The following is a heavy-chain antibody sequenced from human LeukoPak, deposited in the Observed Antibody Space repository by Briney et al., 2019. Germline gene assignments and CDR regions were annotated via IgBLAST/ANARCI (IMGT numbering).Heavy chain of an antibody. CDR2: ISSGGDYI. Sequence: GGSLRLSCAASGFIFSDYSMNWVRQAPGKGLEWVSSISSGGDYIYYADSVKGRITISRDNGKKSLYLQMRSLRPEDTAVAYCAREKYSGNYYGAVKYFDSWGQGTLVTVSS. J-gene: IGHJ4*02. CDR1: GFIFSDYS. V-gene: IGHV3-21*01. CDR3: AREKYSGNYYGAVKYFDS. D-gene: IGHD1-26*01.